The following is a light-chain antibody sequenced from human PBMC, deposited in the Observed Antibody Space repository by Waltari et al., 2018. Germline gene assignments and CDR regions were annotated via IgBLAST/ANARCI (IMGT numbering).Light chain of an antibody. CDR3: QQYNTYPLT. CDR2: GAS. CDR1: QTISSY. J-gene: IGKJ4*01. Sequence: AIRITQSPSSLSASTGDRVTIPCRASQTISSYLAWYQQKPGKAPKLLIYGASTLESGVPSRFSGSQSGTDFTLTISCLQSEDFAVYYCQQYNTYPLTFGGGTKVEI. V-gene: IGKV1-8*01.